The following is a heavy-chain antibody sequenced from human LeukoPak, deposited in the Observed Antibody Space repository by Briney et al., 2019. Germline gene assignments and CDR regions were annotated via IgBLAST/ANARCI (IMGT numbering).Heavy chain of an antibody. CDR1: GYTFTGYY. CDR2: INPNSGGT. D-gene: IGHD2-21*01. J-gene: IGHJ3*02. CDR3: ARTISINDAFDI. Sequence: ASVKVSCKASGYTFTGYYMHWVRQAPGQGLEWMGWINPNSGGTNYAQKFQDRVTMTRDTSISTAYMELSRLRSDDTAVYYCARTISINDAFDIWGQGTMVTVSS. V-gene: IGHV1-2*02.